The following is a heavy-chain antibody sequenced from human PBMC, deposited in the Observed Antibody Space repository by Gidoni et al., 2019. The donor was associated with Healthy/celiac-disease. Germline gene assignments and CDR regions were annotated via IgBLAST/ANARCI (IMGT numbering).Heavy chain of an antibody. J-gene: IGHJ5*02. CDR3: AKDRSSSSVFRWFDP. CDR2: ISGNSGSI. Sequence: EVQLVESGGGLVQPGRSLRLSCAASGFTFDDYDMHWVRQAPGKGLEWVSGISGNSGSIGYADSVKGRFTISRDNAKNSLYLQMNSLRAEDTDLYYCAKDRSSSSVFRWFDPWGQGTLVTVSS. V-gene: IGHV3-9*01. D-gene: IGHD6-6*01. CDR1: GFTFDDYD.